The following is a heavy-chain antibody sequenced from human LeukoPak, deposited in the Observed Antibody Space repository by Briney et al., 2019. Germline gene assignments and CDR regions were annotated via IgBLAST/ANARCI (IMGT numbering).Heavy chain of an antibody. CDR1: GYTFTSYY. CDR2: ISYDGTKQ. CDR3: ARDHYFDISGYLDY. Sequence: ASGYTFTSYYMHWVRQAPGKGLKWLAVISYDGTKQYFADSVKGRFTISRDNLKNSLYLEMNSLRVEDSAVYYCARDHYFDISGYLDYWGQGTPVTVSS. J-gene: IGHJ4*02. V-gene: IGHV3-30-3*01. D-gene: IGHD3-22*01.